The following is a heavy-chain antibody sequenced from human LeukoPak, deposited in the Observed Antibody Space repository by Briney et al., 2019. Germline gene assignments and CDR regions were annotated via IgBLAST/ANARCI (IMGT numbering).Heavy chain of an antibody. CDR3: AGPFDLDV. CDR2: INPNSGYT. V-gene: IGHV1-2*02. D-gene: IGHD3-3*01. J-gene: IGHJ6*02. Sequence: ASVKVSCKASGYTFTAYYMHWVRQAPGQGLEWMGWINPNSGYTNYAEKFQGRVTMTRDTSISTAYMELNRLRSDDAAVYYCAGPFDLDVWGQGTTVTVSS. CDR1: GYTFTAYY.